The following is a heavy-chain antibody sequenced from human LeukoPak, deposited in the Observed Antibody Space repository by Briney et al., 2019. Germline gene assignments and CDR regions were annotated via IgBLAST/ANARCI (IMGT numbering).Heavy chain of an antibody. J-gene: IGHJ3*02. CDR3: ARDTTYYESSAYYDSYDI. CDR1: GFSFSMYW. CDR2: IKRDGSER. Sequence: GGSLRLSCEASGFSFSMYWMAWVRQAPGKELEWVANIKRDGSERHCLDSVRGRFTVSRDNAKNSLYLQLNSLRAEDTAVYFCARDTTYYESSAYYDSYDIWGQGTMVTVSS. D-gene: IGHD3-22*01. V-gene: IGHV3-7*01.